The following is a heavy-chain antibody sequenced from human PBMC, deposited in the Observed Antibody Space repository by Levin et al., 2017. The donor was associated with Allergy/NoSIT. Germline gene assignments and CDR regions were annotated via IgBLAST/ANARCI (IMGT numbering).Heavy chain of an antibody. V-gene: IGHV4-4*07. J-gene: IGHJ5*02. Sequence: SCTVSGGSISSYYWSWIRQPAGKGLEWIGRIYTSGSTNYNPSLKSRVTMSVDTSKNQFSLKLSSVTAADTAVYYCARVAVARLGWFDPWGQGTLVTVSS. D-gene: IGHD6-19*01. CDR3: ARVAVARLGWFDP. CDR1: GGSISSYY. CDR2: IYTSGST.